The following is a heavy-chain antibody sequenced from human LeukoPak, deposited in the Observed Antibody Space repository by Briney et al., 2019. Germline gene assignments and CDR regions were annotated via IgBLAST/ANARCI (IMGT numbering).Heavy chain of an antibody. V-gene: IGHV3-23*01. CDR3: ARDRTYGSGSYSFDY. Sequence: GGSLRLSCAASGFTFSDYAMSWVRQAPGKGLEWVSAISDRGDRTWDADSVKGRVTISRDNAKNSLYLQMNSLRAEDTAVYYCARDRTYGSGSYSFDYWGQGTLVTVSS. D-gene: IGHD3-10*01. CDR1: GFTFSDYA. CDR2: ISDRGDRT. J-gene: IGHJ4*02.